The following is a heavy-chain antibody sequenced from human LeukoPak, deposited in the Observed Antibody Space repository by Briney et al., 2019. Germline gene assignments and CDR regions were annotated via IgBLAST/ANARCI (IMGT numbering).Heavy chain of an antibody. CDR1: GGSISSYY. J-gene: IGHJ4*02. V-gene: IGHV4-39*01. CDR2: IYYSGST. D-gene: IGHD5-18*01. CDR3: ARQSGYSYGYIGY. Sequence: PSETLSLTCTVSGGSISSYYWGWIRQPPGKGPEWIGSIYYSGSTYYNPSLKSRVTISVDTSKNQFSLKLSSVTAADTAVYYCARQSGYSYGYIGYWGQGTLVTVSS.